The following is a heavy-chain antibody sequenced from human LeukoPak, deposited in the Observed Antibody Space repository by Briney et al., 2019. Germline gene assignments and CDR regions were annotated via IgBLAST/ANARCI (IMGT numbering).Heavy chain of an antibody. V-gene: IGHV3-23*01. D-gene: IGHD6-19*01. Sequence: GGSLRLSCAASGFTFSSYAMSWVRQAPGKGLEWVSAISGSGGSTYYADSVKGRFTISRDNSKNTLYLQMHSVRAEDTAVYYCAKDQSSGWYGSWGQGTLVTVSS. CDR3: AKDQSSGWYGS. J-gene: IGHJ4*02. CDR2: ISGSGGST. CDR1: GFTFSSYA.